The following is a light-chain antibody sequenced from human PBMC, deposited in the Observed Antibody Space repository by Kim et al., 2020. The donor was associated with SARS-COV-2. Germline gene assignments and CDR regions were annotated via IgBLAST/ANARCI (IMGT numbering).Light chain of an antibody. CDR3: QQYGSSPPSGT. V-gene: IGKV3-20*01. CDR2: GAS. CDR1: QSVSSSY. Sequence: EIVLTQSPGTLSLSPGERATLSCRASQSVSSSYLAWYQQKPGQAPRLLIYGASSRATGIPDRFSGSGSGTDFTLTISRLEPEDFAVYYCQQYGSSPPSGTFGGGTKVDIK. J-gene: IGKJ4*01.